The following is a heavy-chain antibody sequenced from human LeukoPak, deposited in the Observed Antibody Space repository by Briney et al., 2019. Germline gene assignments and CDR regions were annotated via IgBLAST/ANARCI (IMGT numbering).Heavy chain of an antibody. CDR2: VSSSGTTT. CDR1: GFTFSSYS. CDR3: AKPRGEEWLVGLYDAFDI. D-gene: IGHD6-19*01. Sequence: PGGSLRLSCAASGFTFSSYSVIWARQAPGKGLEWVSYVSSSGTTTYYADSVKGRFTISGDNSKNTLYLQMNSLRAEDTAVFYCAKPRGEEWLVGLYDAFDIWGQGTMVTVSS. V-gene: IGHV3-48*01. J-gene: IGHJ3*02.